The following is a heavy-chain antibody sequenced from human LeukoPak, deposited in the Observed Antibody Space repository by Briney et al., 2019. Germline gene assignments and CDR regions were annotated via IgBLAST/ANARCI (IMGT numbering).Heavy chain of an antibody. D-gene: IGHD2-21*02. CDR3: ARGGVYCGGDCYSGLSY. Sequence: PSGTLSLTCTVSGGSISSYYWSWIRQPAGKGLEWIGRIYTSGSTNYNPSLKSRVTMSVDTSKNQFSLKLSSVTAADTAVYYCARGGVYCGGDCYSGLSYWGQGTLVTVSS. CDR2: IYTSGST. V-gene: IGHV4-4*07. J-gene: IGHJ4*02. CDR1: GGSISSYY.